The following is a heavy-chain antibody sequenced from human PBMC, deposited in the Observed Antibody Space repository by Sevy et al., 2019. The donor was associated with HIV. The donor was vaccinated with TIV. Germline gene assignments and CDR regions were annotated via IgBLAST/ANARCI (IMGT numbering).Heavy chain of an antibody. CDR1: GFSFSTHA. Sequence: GGSLRLSCAASGFSFSTHAMHWVRQAPGKGLEWVAVISFDGSDKYYTDSVKGRFTISRDDSKNTPLLQVSSLRAEDTAVYYCARDAGYSTVWYPGYWGHGTLVTLSS. J-gene: IGHJ4*01. V-gene: IGHV3-30*03. CDR3: ARDAGYSTVWYPGY. CDR2: ISFDGSDK. D-gene: IGHD6-19*01.